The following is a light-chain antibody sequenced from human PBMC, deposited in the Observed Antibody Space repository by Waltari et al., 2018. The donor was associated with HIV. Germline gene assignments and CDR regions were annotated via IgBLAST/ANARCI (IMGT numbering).Light chain of an antibody. V-gene: IGKV1-39*01. CDR1: QSISDY. CDR2: AAS. CDR3: QQSYSTPPYT. J-gene: IGKJ2*01. Sequence: DIQITPSPSSLSASVGDRVTITCRASQSISDYLNWYQQKAGRAPKVLIYAASRLESGVPSRFSGSGFGTDFTLTISSLQPEDFGTYYCQQSYSTPPYTFGQGTKLEI.